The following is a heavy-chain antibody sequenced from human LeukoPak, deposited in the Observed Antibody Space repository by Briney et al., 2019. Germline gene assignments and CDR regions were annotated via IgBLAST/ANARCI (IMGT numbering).Heavy chain of an antibody. CDR3: ASYSYYYDSSGYFDY. CDR1: GGSVSSGTYY. V-gene: IGHV4-61*01. CDR2: IYYSGST. Sequence: SETLSLTCTVSGGSVSSGTYYWSWIRQPPGKGLEWIGYIYYSGSTNYNPSLKSRVTISVDTSKNQFSLKLSSVTAADTAVYYCASYSYYYDSSGYFDYWGQGTLVTVSS. J-gene: IGHJ4*02. D-gene: IGHD3-22*01.